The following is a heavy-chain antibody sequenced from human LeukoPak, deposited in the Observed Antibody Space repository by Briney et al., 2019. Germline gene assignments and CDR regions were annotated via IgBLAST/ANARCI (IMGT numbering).Heavy chain of an antibody. J-gene: IGHJ6*03. D-gene: IGHD4-17*01. CDR2: ISGSGGST. Sequence: GGSLRLSCAASGFTFSSYNMNWVRQAPGKGLEWVSAISGSGGSTYYADSVKGRFTISRDNSKNTLYLQMNSLRAEDTAVYYCAKDGSSGDYVNYYYYMDVWGKGTTVTVSS. CDR1: GFTFSSYN. V-gene: IGHV3-23*01. CDR3: AKDGSSGDYVNYYYYMDV.